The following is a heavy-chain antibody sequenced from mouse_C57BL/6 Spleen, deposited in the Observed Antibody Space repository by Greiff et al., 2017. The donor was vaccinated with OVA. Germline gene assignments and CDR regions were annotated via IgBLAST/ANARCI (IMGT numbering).Heavy chain of an antibody. CDR3: ARSLFITTVVAENYFDY. D-gene: IGHD1-1*01. CDR2: ISYSGST. J-gene: IGHJ2*01. V-gene: IGHV3-8*01. Sequence: EVKLQESGPGLAKPSQTLSLTCSVTGYSITSDYWNWIRKFPGNKLEYMGYISYSGSTYSNPSLKSRISITRDTSKNQYYLQLNSVTTEDTATYYCARSLFITTVVAENYFDYWGQGTTLTVSS. CDR1: GYSITSDY.